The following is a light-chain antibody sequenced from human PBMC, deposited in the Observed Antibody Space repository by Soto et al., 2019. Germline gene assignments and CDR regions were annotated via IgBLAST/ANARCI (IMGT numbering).Light chain of an antibody. J-gene: IGKJ5*01. Sequence: DVVMTQSPLSLPVTLGQSASISCRSSQSLVSSDGNTYLNWFQQRPGQSPRRLIYKVSNRDSGVPDRFSGSGSGTDFTLKISRVEAEDVGVYYCMQGTHWPPITFGQGTRLEIK. CDR1: QSLVSSDGNTY. CDR2: KVS. CDR3: MQGTHWPPIT. V-gene: IGKV2-30*01.